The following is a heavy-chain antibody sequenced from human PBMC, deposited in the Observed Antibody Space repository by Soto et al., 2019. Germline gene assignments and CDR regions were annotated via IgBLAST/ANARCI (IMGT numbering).Heavy chain of an antibody. Sequence: GGSLRLSCAASGFTFSSYWMSWVRQAPGKGLEWVANIKQDGSEKYYVDSVKGRFTISRDNAKNSLYLQMNSLRAEDTAVYYCARDSGVSGGSSSSIDAFDIWGQGTMVTVSS. D-gene: IGHD6-6*01. CDR3: ARDSGVSGGSSSSIDAFDI. CDR1: GFTFSSYW. V-gene: IGHV3-7*01. CDR2: IKQDGSEK. J-gene: IGHJ3*02.